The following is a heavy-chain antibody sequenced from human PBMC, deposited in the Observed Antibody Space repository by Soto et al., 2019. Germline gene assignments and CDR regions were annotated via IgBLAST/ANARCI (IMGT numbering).Heavy chain of an antibody. J-gene: IGHJ6*02. V-gene: IGHV3-15*07. CDR1: GFSFAYAQ. Sequence: PGGSLRLSCAASGFSFAYAQMHWVRQAPGKGLEWLAQINARTDGGTTVYAAPVKGRFTISRDNSENTLSLDMNSLKTEDTAIYYCAKYFLQGSLRFLGWLSPAPKIVYYGRDVWGQGTTVTVSS. D-gene: IGHD3-3*01. CDR2: INARTDGGTT. CDR3: AKYFLQGSLRFLGWLSPAPKIVYYGRDV.